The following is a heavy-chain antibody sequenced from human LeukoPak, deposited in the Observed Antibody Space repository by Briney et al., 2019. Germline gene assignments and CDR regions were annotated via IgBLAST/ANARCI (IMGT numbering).Heavy chain of an antibody. J-gene: IGHJ5*02. CDR1: GYTFTSYA. D-gene: IGHD2-15*01. V-gene: IGHV3-30-3*01. CDR3: ARESRPYCSGGSCYNWFDP. CDR2: ISYDGSNK. Sequence: SCKAPGYTFTSYAMHWVRQAPGKGLEWVAVISYDGSNKYYADSVKGRFTISRDNSKNTLYLQMNSLRAEDTAVYYCARESRPYCSGGSCYNWFDPWGQGTLVTVSS.